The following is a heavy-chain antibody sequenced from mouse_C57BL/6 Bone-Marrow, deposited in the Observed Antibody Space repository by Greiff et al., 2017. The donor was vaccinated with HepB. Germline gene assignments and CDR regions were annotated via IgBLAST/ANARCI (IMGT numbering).Heavy chain of an antibody. CDR2: IYPGSGST. D-gene: IGHD2-14*01. CDR3: ARKGTHF. CDR1: GYTFTSYW. V-gene: IGHV1-55*01. J-gene: IGHJ1*03. Sequence: QVHVKQPGAELVKPGASVKMSCKASGYTFTSYWITWVKQRPGQGLEWIGDIYPGSGSTNYNEKFKSKATLTVDKSSSTAYMQLSSLTSEDSAVYYCARKGTHFWGTGTTVTVSS.